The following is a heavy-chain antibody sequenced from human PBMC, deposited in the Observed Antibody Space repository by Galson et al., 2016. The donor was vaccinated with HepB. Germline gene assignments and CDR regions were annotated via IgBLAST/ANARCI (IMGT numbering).Heavy chain of an antibody. CDR1: GFTFDDYA. Sequence: SLRLSCAASGFTFDDYAMHWVRQAPGKGLEWVSGISWNSGSIGYADSVKGRFTISRDNAKNSLYLQMNSLRAEDTALYYCARDFTGGIEGMDVWGQGTTVTVSS. CDR3: ARDFTGGIEGMDV. V-gene: IGHV3-9*01. D-gene: IGHD2-8*02. CDR2: ISWNSGSI. J-gene: IGHJ6*02.